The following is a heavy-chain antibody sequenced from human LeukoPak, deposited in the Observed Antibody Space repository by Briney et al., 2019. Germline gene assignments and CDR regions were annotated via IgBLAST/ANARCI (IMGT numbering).Heavy chain of an antibody. CDR1: GYTFTGYY. D-gene: IGHD2-15*01. J-gene: IGHJ5*02. Sequence: ASVKVSCKASGYTFTGYYMHWVRQAPGQGLEWMGRINPNSGGTNYAQKFQGRVTMTRDTSISTAYMELSRLRSDDTAVYYCAREMLGYCSGGSCALDPWGQGTLVTVSS. V-gene: IGHV1-2*06. CDR3: AREMLGYCSGGSCALDP. CDR2: INPNSGGT.